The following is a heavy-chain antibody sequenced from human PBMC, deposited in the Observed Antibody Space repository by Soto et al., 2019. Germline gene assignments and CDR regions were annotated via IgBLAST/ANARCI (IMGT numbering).Heavy chain of an antibody. CDR2: INWNTVNI. J-gene: IGHJ4*02. Sequence: HPGGSLRLSCTASGFTFDDFAMHWVRQVPGKGLKWVSGINWNTVNIAYADSVKGRFTISRDNGKNSLYLQMNSLKTGDTALYHCARGPHSDYGDYGYFEFWGQGALVTVSS. CDR1: GFTFDDFA. D-gene: IGHD4-17*01. V-gene: IGHV3-9*01. CDR3: ARGPHSDYGDYGYFEF.